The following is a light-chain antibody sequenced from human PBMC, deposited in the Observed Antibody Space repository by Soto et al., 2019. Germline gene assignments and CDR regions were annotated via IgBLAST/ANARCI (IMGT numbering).Light chain of an antibody. Sequence: QSALTQPASVSGSPGQSITISCTGTSSDVGGYNYVSWYQQHPGKAPKPMIYEVSNRPSGVSNRFSGSKSGNTASLTISGLQAEDEADYYCSSYTSSSTLCVFGTGTKLTVL. CDR2: EVS. CDR3: SSYTSSSTLCV. J-gene: IGLJ1*01. V-gene: IGLV2-14*01. CDR1: SSDVGGYNY.